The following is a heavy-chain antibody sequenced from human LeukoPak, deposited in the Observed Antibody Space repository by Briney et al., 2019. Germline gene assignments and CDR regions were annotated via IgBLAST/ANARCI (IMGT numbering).Heavy chain of an antibody. CDR3: ALTYYYDSSVVYFDY. Sequence: GESLKISCKGSGYSFTSYWIGWVRQMPGKGLEWMGIIYPGDSDTRYSPSFQGQVTISADKSISTAYLQWSSLKASDTAMYYCALTYYYDSSVVYFDYWGQGTPVTVSS. CDR2: IYPGDSDT. D-gene: IGHD3-22*01. V-gene: IGHV5-51*01. J-gene: IGHJ4*02. CDR1: GYSFTSYW.